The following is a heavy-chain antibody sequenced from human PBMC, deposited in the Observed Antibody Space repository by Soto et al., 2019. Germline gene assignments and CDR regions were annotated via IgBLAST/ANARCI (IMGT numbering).Heavy chain of an antibody. Sequence: ASVKVSCKASGYTFTRYDINWVRQATGQGLEWMGWMNPNSGNTGYAQKFQGRVTMTRNTSISTAYMELSSLRSEDTAVYYCARGHITMVRGVITNTYYYYMDVWGKGTTVTVSS. V-gene: IGHV1-8*01. J-gene: IGHJ6*03. CDR1: GYTFTRYD. D-gene: IGHD3-10*01. CDR2: MNPNSGNT. CDR3: ARGHITMVRGVITNTYYYYMDV.